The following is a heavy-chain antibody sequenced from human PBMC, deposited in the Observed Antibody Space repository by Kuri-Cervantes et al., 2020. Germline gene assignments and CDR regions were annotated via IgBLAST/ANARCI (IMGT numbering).Heavy chain of an antibody. Sequence: GGSLRLSCAASGFTFDDYAMHWVRQAPGKGLELVSGISWNSGSIGYADSVKGRFTISRDNAKNSLYLQMNSLRAEDTAVYYCARVHSSGLHGEEYYFDYWGQGTLVTVSS. D-gene: IGHD6-19*01. CDR2: ISWNSGSI. J-gene: IGHJ4*02. V-gene: IGHV3-9*01. CDR3: ARVHSSGLHGEEYYFDY. CDR1: GFTFDDYA.